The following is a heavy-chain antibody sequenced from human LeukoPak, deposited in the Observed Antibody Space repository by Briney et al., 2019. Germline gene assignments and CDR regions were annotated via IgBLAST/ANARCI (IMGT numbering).Heavy chain of an antibody. D-gene: IGHD6-13*01. J-gene: IGHJ4*02. CDR3: ARGKYSSSWWTTDPVDY. CDR2: MNPNSGNT. CDR1: GYTFTSYD. V-gene: IGHV1-8*01. Sequence: ASVKVSCKASGYTFTSYDINWVRQAPGQGLGWMGWMNPNSGNTGYAQKFQGRVTMTRNTSISTAYMELSSLRSEDTAVYYCARGKYSSSWWTTDPVDYWGQGSLVTVSS.